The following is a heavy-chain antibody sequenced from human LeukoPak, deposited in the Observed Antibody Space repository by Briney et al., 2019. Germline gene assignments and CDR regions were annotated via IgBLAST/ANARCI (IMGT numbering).Heavy chain of an antibody. J-gene: IGHJ6*02. Sequence: ASVKVSCKASGYIFTGYYMHWVRQAPGQGLEWMGWINPNSGGTNYAQKVQGRVTMTRDTSITTAYIELSSLSSEDTAVYYCARVAGAAAGPPGYGMDVWGQGTTVTVSS. V-gene: IGHV1-2*02. CDR2: INPNSGGT. CDR1: GYIFTGYY. CDR3: ARVAGAAAGPPGYGMDV. D-gene: IGHD6-13*01.